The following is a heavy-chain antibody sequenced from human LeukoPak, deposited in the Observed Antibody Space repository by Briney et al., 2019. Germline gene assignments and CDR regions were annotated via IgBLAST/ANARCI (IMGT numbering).Heavy chain of an antibody. CDR1: GFTFSTYA. CDR2: ISDGGYTT. Sequence: GGSLRLSCAASGFTFSTYAFSWVRQAPGKGLEWVSAISDGGYTTYYTDSVKGRFTISRENSKNTLYLQISSLRADDTAVYYCTKEGPVNAIGDLWGQGTLVTVSS. D-gene: IGHD2-21*01. CDR3: TKEGPVNAIGDL. V-gene: IGHV3-23*01. J-gene: IGHJ5*02.